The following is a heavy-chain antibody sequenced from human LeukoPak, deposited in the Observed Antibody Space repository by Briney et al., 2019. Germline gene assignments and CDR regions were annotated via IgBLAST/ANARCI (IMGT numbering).Heavy chain of an antibody. J-gene: IGHJ4*02. CDR1: GGSISSYY. CDR3: ARRRTATVDFDY. CDR2: IYYSGNT. V-gene: IGHV4-59*04. D-gene: IGHD4-23*01. Sequence: SETLSLTCTVSGGSISSYYWNWIRQPPGKGLEWIGSIYYSGNTYYNPSLKGRVTISVDTSKNQFSLKLSSVTAADTAVYYCARRRTATVDFDYWGQGTLVTVSS.